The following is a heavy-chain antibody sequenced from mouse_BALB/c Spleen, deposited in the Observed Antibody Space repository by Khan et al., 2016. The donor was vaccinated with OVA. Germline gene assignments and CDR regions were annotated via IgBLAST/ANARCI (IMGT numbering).Heavy chain of an antibody. CDR3: ARKSTRAAY. V-gene: IGHV1-4*01. CDR1: GYTFTSYT. J-gene: IGHJ2*01. CDR2: INPRSGYT. Sequence: VQLQQSGAELVKPGASVKMSCKASGYTFTSYTMHWVKQRPGQGLEWIGYINPRSGYTKYNQKFKDKATLTADKSSSTAYMRVSSRTSEDSAVYYWARKSTRAAYWGQGTTLTVSS. D-gene: IGHD3-1*01.